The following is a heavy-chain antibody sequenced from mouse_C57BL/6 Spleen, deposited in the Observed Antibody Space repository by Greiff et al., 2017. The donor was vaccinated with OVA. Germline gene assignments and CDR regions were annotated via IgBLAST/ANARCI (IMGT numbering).Heavy chain of an antibody. V-gene: IGHV1-26*01. D-gene: IGHD1-1*01. CDR3: ASYYYGSAWFAY. CDR1: GYTFTDYY. J-gene: IGHJ3*01. CDR2: INPNNGGT. Sequence: VQLQQSGPELVKPGASVKISCKASGYTFTDYYMNWVKQSHGKSLEWIGDINPNNGGTSYNQKFKGKATLTVDKSSSTAYMELRSLTSEDSAVYYCASYYYGSAWFAYWGQGTLVTGSA.